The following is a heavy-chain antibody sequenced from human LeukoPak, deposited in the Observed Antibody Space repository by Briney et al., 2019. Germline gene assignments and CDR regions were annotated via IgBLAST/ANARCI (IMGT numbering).Heavy chain of an antibody. CDR3: ARGPTYYYDSSGYYLYWYFDL. J-gene: IGHJ2*01. CDR2: IYNSGST. Sequence: PSETLSLTCTVSGGSISSYYWSWIRQPPGKGLEWIGYIYNSGSTNYNPSLKSRVTISVDTSKNQFSLKLSSVAAADTAVYYCARGPTYYYDSSGYYLYWYFDLWGRGTLVTVSS. CDR1: GGSISSYY. V-gene: IGHV4-59*12. D-gene: IGHD3-22*01.